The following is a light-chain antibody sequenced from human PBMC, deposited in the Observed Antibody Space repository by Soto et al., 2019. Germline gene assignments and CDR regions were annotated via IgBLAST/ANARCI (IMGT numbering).Light chain of an antibody. V-gene: IGKV1-5*03. J-gene: IGKJ1*01. CDR1: QSISSW. CDR3: QQDNSYSWT. CDR2: KAS. Sequence: DIQMTQSPSTLSASVGDRVTITCRASQSISSWLAWYQQKPGKAPKLLIYKASSVESGVPSRFSGSGSGTGFTLTISSLQPDDIATYYCQQDNSYSWTFGQGTKVEIK.